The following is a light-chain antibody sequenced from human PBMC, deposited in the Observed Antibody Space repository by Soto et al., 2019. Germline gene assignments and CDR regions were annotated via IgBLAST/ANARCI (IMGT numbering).Light chain of an antibody. J-gene: IGKJ2*01. CDR1: QSISSW. CDR3: QQYNSYWYT. CDR2: GAS. Sequence: DIQMTQSPSTLSASVGDRVTITCRASQSISSWLAWYQQKPGKAPKLLIYGASSLESGVPSRFSGSGSGTEFTLTISSLQPDDFATYYCQQYNSYWYTFGQGTKVDIK. V-gene: IGKV1-5*01.